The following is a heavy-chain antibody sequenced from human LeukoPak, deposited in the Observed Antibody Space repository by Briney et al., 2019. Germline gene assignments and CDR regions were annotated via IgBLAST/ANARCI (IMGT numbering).Heavy chain of an antibody. J-gene: IGHJ4*02. CDR2: INPNSGDT. CDR3: AREGEGEVTAIDY. V-gene: IGHV1-2*02. Sequence: ASVKVSCKASGYTFTGYYMYWVRQAPGQGLEWMGWINPNSGDTNYAQRFQGRVTMTRDTSISTAYMDLSRLRSDDTAVYYCAREGEGEVTAIDYWGQGTLVTVSS. D-gene: IGHD2-21*02. CDR1: GYTFTGYY.